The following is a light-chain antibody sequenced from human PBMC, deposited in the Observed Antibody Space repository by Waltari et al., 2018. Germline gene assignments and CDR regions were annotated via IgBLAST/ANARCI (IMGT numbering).Light chain of an antibody. J-gene: IGKJ1*01. CDR1: QNINRY. V-gene: IGKV1-5*03. Sequence: DIQMNQSPSTLSASVGDRVTISCRASQNINRYLAWYQQKPGQAPQLLIYKASNLEGGVPSRFSGSGSGTEFTLTINSLQPDDFATYYCQEYNSFSRAFGQGTKVDIK. CDR2: KAS. CDR3: QEYNSFSRA.